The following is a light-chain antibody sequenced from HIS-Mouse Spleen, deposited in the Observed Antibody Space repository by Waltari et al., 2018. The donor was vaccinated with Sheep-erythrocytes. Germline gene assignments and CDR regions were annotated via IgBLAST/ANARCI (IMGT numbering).Light chain of an antibody. CDR2: GAS. CDR3: QQYGSSLRT. J-gene: IGKJ1*01. CDR1: QSGSSSY. Sequence: EIVLTQSPGTLSLSPGERATLSCRASQSGSSSYLAWYQQKPGQAPRLLIYGASSRAPGIPDRFSVSGSATDFTLTISRLEPEDFAVYYCQQYGSSLRTFGQGTKVEIK. V-gene: IGKV3-20*01.